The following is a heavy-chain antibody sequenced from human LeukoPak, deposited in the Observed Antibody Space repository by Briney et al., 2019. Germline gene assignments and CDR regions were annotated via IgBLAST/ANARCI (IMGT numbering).Heavy chain of an antibody. D-gene: IGHD6-13*01. V-gene: IGHV3-11*06. CDR2: ISSSSSYT. CDR1: GFPFSDFY. CDR3: ARAYSTSWFDY. Sequence: GGSLRLSCAASGFPFSDFYMVWIRQAPGKGLEWVSHISSSSSYTNYADSVKGRFTISRDNAKNSLSLQMNSLRAEDTAVYYCARAYSTSWFDYWGQGALVTVSS. J-gene: IGHJ4*02.